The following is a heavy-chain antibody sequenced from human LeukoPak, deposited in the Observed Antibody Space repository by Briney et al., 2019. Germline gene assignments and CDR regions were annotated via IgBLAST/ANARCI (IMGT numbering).Heavy chain of an antibody. CDR1: GGSISSSSYY. CDR2: IYYSGST. D-gene: IGHD6-19*01. J-gene: IGHJ4*02. V-gene: IGHV4-39*01. CDR3: ASAPYSSGWYEYRSAYYFDY. Sequence: SETLSLTCTVSGGSISSSSYYWGWIRQPPGKGLEWIGSIYYSGSTYYNPSLKSRVTISVDTSKNQFSLKLSSVTAADTAVYYCASAPYSSGWYEYRSAYYFDYWGQGTLVTVSS.